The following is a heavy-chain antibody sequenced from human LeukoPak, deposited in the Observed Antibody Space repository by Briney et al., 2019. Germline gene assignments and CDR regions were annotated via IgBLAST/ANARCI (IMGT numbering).Heavy chain of an antibody. J-gene: IGHJ5*02. V-gene: IGHV4-34*01. CDR2: INHSGST. Sequence: SETLSLTCAVYGGSFSGYYWSWIRQPPGKGLEWIGEINHSGSTSYNPSLKSRVTISVDTSKNQFSLKLSSMTAADTAVYYCARARVRKTYYYGSNWFDPWGQGTLVTVSS. CDR1: GGSFSGYY. CDR3: ARARVRKTYYYGSNWFDP. D-gene: IGHD3-10*01.